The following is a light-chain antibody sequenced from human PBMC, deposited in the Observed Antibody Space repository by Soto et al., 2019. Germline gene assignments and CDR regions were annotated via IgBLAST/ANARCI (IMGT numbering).Light chain of an antibody. J-gene: IGKJ4*01. V-gene: IGKV4-1*01. Sequence: DIVMTQSQDSLAVSLGERATITCKSSQRIFHSPYNQDFLGWYQQKPGQPPKLLIYGASTRESGVPDRFSGSGSETDVTLTTTSLQAEDVADYYCQQYDSTPVTFGAGTKVEIK. CDR1: QRIFHSPYNQDF. CDR2: GAS. CDR3: QQYDSTPVT.